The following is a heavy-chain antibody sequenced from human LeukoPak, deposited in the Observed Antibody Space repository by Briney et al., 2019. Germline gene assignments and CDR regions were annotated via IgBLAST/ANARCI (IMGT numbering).Heavy chain of an antibody. CDR1: GYSFTSYW. J-gene: IGHJ3*02. Sequence: RGESLKISCKGSGYSFTSYWIGWVRQLPGKGLEWMGIIYPGDSDTRYSPSFQGQVTISDDKSISTAYLQWSSLKASDTAMYYCAARPYAAKVAFDIWGQGTMVTVSS. D-gene: IGHD2-15*01. V-gene: IGHV5-51*01. CDR3: AARPYAAKVAFDI. CDR2: IYPGDSDT.